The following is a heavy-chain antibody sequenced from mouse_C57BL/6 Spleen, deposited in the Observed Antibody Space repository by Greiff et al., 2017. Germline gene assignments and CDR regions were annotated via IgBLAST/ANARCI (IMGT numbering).Heavy chain of an antibody. CDR3: ARVDPYGNYGYFDV. Sequence: DVMLVESGGGLVKPGGSLKLSCAASGFTFSSYAMSWVRQTPEKRLEWVATISDGGSYTYYPDNVKGRFTISRDNAKNNLYLQMSHLKSEDTAMYYCARVDPYGNYGYFDVWGTGTTVTVSS. CDR2: ISDGGSYT. CDR1: GFTFSSYA. D-gene: IGHD2-1*01. V-gene: IGHV5-4*03. J-gene: IGHJ1*03.